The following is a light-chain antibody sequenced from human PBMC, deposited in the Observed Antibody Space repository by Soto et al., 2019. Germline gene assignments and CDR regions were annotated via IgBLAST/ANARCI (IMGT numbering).Light chain of an antibody. V-gene: IGKV3-20*01. CDR3: QQYSSSPRT. J-gene: IGKJ2*01. Sequence: EIVLTQSPGTLSLSPGERATLSCRASQSVSSTYLAWHQQKPGQAPRLLIYGASSRATAIPDRFSGSGSGTDFTLTISRLEPEGFAVYYCQQYSSSPRTFGQGTKLEIK. CDR2: GAS. CDR1: QSVSSTY.